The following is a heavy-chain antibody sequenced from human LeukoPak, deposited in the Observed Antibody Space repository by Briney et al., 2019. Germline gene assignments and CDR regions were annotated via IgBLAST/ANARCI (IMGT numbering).Heavy chain of an antibody. V-gene: IGHV4-34*01. CDR1: GGSFSGYY. D-gene: IGHD4-11*01. CDR3: ARGNLWDYRRYYYYMDV. CDR2: INHRGST. Sequence: SETLSLTCDVYGGSFSGYYWSWIRQPPGKGLEWIGEINHRGSTNYNPSLKSRVTISVDTSKNQFSLRLNSVTAADTAVYYCARGNLWDYRRYYYYMDVWGKGTTVTVSS. J-gene: IGHJ6*03.